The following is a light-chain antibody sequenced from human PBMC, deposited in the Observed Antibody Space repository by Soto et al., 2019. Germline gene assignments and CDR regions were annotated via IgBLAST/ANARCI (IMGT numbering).Light chain of an antibody. J-gene: IGKJ5*01. V-gene: IGKV3-15*01. CDR2: GAS. CDR3: QQYNNWPPIT. CDR1: QSVTSN. Sequence: PSPSPLSLPPVHRATLSYQASQSVTSNLAWYQQKPGQAPRLLIYGASTRATGIPARFSGSGSGTEFTLTISSLQSEDFAVYFCQQYNNWPPITFGQGTRLEIK.